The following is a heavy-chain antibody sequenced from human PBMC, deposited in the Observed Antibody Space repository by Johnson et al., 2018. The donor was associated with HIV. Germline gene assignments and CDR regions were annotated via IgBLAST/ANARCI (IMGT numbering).Heavy chain of an antibody. V-gene: IGHV3-30*19. CDR1: GFTFSSYG. Sequence: VQLVESGGGVVQPGRSLRLSCAASGFTFSSYGMHWVRQAPGKGLEWVAVISYDGSNKYYADSVKGRFTISRDNSKNTLYLQMGSLRAEDMAVYYCAKDAGNDFRGLDAFDIWGQGTKVTVSS. J-gene: IGHJ3*02. D-gene: IGHD3-3*01. CDR2: ISYDGSNK. CDR3: AKDAGNDFRGLDAFDI.